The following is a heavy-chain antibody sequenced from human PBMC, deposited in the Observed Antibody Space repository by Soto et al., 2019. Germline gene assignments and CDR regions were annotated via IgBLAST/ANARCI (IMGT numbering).Heavy chain of an antibody. CDR1: CHTFTSYG. CDR3: ARDHGKYCSSTSCPDAFDI. J-gene: IGHJ3*02. CDR2: ISAYNGNT. Sequence: ASVKVSCKTSCHTFTSYGISCVRQAPGQGLEWMGWISAYNGNTNYAQKLQGRVTMTTDTSTSTAYMELRSLRSDDTAVYYCARDHGKYCSSTSCPDAFDIWGQGTMVTVSS. D-gene: IGHD2-2*01. V-gene: IGHV1-18*04.